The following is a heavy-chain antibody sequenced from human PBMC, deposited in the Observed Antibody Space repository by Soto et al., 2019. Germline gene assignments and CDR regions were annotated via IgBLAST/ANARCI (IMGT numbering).Heavy chain of an antibody. D-gene: IGHD6-13*01. Sequence: ASVKVSCKASGYTFTSYGISWVRQAPGQRLEWMGWINAGNGNTKYSQKFQGRVTITRDTSASTAYMELSSLRSEDTAVYYCARSHIAAAPYGKEVWGQGTKVTVSS. CDR2: INAGNGNT. J-gene: IGHJ6*02. CDR3: ARSHIAAAPYGKEV. CDR1: GYTFTSYG. V-gene: IGHV1-3*01.